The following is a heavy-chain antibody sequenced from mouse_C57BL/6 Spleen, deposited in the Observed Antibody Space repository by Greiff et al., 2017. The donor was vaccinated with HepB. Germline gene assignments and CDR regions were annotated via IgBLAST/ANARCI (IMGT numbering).Heavy chain of an antibody. CDR1: GYTFTSYW. J-gene: IGHJ4*01. V-gene: IGHV1-52*01. CDR2: IDPSDSET. CDR3: ARCYDGYSYAMDY. Sequence: QVQLQQPGAELVRPGSSVKLSCKASGYTFTSYWMHWVKQRPIQGLEWIGNIDPSDSETHYNQKFKDKATLTVDKSSSTAYMQLSSLTSEDSAVYNCARCYDGYSYAMDYWGQGTSVTVSS. D-gene: IGHD2-3*01.